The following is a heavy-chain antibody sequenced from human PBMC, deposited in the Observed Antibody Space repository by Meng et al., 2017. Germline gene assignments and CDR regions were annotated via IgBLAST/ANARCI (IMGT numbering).Heavy chain of an antibody. CDR3: ARGLRITMVRGVKGWFDP. D-gene: IGHD3-10*01. CDR1: GGSFSGYY. Sequence: VQLQQRGEGLLKPSENLSLTCVVYGGSFSGYYWSWIRQPPGKGLEWIGEINHSGSTNYNPSLKSRVTISVDTSKNQFSLKLSSVTAADTAVYYCARGLRITMVRGVKGWFDPWGQGTLVTVSS. CDR2: INHSGST. V-gene: IGHV4-34*01. J-gene: IGHJ5*02.